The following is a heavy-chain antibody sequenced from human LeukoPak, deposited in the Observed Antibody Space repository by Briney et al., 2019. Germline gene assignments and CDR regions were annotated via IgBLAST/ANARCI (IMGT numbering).Heavy chain of an antibody. J-gene: IGHJ6*02. CDR3: ARELGSSDYYYYGMDV. CDR1: GYTFTSYD. CDR2: MNPNSGNT. D-gene: IGHD1-26*01. V-gene: IGHV1-8*01. Sequence: ASVKVSCKASGYTFTSYDINWVRQATGQGLEWMGWMNPNSGNTGYARKFQGRVTMTRNTSISTAYMELSSLRSEDTAVYYCARELGSSDYYYYGMDVWGQGTTVTVSS.